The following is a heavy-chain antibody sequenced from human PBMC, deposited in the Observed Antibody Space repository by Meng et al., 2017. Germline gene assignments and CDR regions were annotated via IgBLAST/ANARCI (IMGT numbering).Heavy chain of an antibody. Sequence: QVQLQESGPGLVRPSGTLSLTCADSGGSISSSNWWSGVRQPPGKGLEWIGEIYHSGSTNYNPSLKGRVTISVDKSKNQFSLKLSSVTAADTAVYYCARVVAATTLFLDYWGQGTLVTVSS. J-gene: IGHJ4*02. CDR2: IYHSGST. D-gene: IGHD2-15*01. V-gene: IGHV4-4*02. CDR1: GGSISSSNW. CDR3: ARVVAATTLFLDY.